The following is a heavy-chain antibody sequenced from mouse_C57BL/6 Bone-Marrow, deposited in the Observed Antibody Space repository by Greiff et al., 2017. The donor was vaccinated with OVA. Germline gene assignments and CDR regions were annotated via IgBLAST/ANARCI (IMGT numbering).Heavy chain of an antibody. Sequence: QVQLKQSGAELAKPGASVKLSCKASGYTFTSYWMHWVKQRPGQGLEWIGYINPSSGYTKYNQKIKDKATLTADKSSSTAYMQLSSLTYEYSAVYFCATAYGKYFSDYWGQGTTLTVSS. J-gene: IGHJ2*01. CDR1: GYTFTSYW. V-gene: IGHV1-7*01. D-gene: IGHD1-1*01. CDR3: ATAYGKYFSDY. CDR2: INPSSGYT.